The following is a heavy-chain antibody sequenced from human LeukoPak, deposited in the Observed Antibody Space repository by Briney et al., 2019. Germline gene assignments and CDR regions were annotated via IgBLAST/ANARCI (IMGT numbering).Heavy chain of an antibody. CDR1: GFTFSCLN. D-gene: IGHD3-22*01. J-gene: IGHJ3*02. Sequence: SGGSLTLSCAASGFTFSCLNMSWVRQAPGKAMEWVSSITSSGTHPFYADSVRGRFTISRDNAKNSLYLQMNSLRLEDTALYYCAKGHYDREWVAFDIWGQGTMVTVSS. CDR2: ITSSGTHP. V-gene: IGHV3-21*04. CDR3: AKGHYDREWVAFDI.